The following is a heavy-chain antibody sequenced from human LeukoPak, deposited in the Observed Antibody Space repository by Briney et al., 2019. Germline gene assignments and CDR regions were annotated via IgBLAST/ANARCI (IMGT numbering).Heavy chain of an antibody. D-gene: IGHD6-6*01. CDR2: INHSGSA. CDR3: ARHSIAARGRFDP. CDR1: GGSFSGYY. Sequence: SETLSLTCAVYGGSFSGYYWSWIRQPPGKGLEWIGQINHSGSATYKLSLKSRVTMSVDSSKNQFSLKLSSVTAADTAVYYCARHSIAARGRFDPWGQGSLVTVSS. V-gene: IGHV4-34*01. J-gene: IGHJ5*02.